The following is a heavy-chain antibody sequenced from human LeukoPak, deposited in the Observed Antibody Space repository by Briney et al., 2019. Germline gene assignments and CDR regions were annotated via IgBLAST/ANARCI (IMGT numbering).Heavy chain of an antibody. D-gene: IGHD6-25*01. CDR2: IYHSGST. Sequence: SETLSLTCAVSGDSISSSNWWSWVRQPPGKGLEWIGEIYHSGSTNYNPSLKSRVTMSLDKSKNQFSLKLTSVTAADTAVYYCARAAAGQWFDPWGQGTLVTVSS. CDR1: GDSISSSNW. CDR3: ARAAAGQWFDP. J-gene: IGHJ5*02. V-gene: IGHV4-4*02.